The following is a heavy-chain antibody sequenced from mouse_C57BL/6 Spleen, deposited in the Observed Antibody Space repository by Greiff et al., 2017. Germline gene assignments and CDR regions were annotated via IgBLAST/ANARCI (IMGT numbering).Heavy chain of an antibody. CDR3: ARSGYYGSSYFDY. D-gene: IGHD1-1*01. Sequence: QVQLLQSGAELVRPGTSVKMSCKASGYTFTNYWIGWAKQRPGHGLEWIGDIYPGGGYTNYNEKFKGKATLTADKSASTAYMQFSSLTSEDSAIYYCARSGYYGSSYFDYWGQGTTLTVSS. J-gene: IGHJ2*01. CDR2: IYPGGGYT. CDR1: GYTFTNYW. V-gene: IGHV1-63*01.